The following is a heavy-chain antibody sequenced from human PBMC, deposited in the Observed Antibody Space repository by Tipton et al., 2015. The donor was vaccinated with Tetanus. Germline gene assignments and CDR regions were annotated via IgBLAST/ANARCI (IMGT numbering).Heavy chain of an antibody. V-gene: IGHV4-30-2*01. Sequence: TLSLTCAVSGVSIRNGGYSWNWIRQPAGKGLEWIGYTYHTGGTYYNPSLKSRVTISVDTSTNQFSLKLTSVTAADTAVYYCARPVKQWLVPVDSWGQGTLVTVSS. J-gene: IGHJ4*02. CDR1: GVSIRNGGYS. CDR3: ARPVKQWLVPVDS. CDR2: TYHTGGT. D-gene: IGHD6-19*01.